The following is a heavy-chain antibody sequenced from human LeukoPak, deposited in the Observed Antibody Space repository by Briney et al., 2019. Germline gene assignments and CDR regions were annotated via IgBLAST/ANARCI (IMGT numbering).Heavy chain of an antibody. J-gene: IGHJ4*02. CDR2: INPNSGGT. CDR1: GYTFTGYY. Sequence: ASVKVSCKASGYTFTGYYMHWVRQAPGQGLEWMGWINPNSGGTNYAQKFQGRVTMTRDTSISTAYMELSRLRSDDTAVYYCARADGSGSYYDYWGQGTLVTVSS. V-gene: IGHV1-2*02. D-gene: IGHD3-10*01. CDR3: ARADGSGSYYDY.